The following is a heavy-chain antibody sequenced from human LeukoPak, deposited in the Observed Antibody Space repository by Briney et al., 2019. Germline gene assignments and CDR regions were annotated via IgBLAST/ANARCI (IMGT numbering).Heavy chain of an antibody. CDR1: VDSICSSSYY. J-gene: IGHJ4*02. Sequence: PSATLSLTCTVSVDSICSSSYYWGWLRQPPGKGLESIGSIYYSGSTYYNPSLKSRVTISVDTSKNQFSLKLSSVTAADTAVYYCARSLLIYESSGYGYWGQGTLVTVSS. CDR3: ARSLLIYESSGYGY. CDR2: IYYSGST. D-gene: IGHD3-22*01. V-gene: IGHV4-39*01.